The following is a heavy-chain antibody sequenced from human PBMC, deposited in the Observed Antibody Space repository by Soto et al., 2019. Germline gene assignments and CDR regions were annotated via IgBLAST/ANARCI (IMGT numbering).Heavy chain of an antibody. CDR3: ARDLGGVWYFDY. V-gene: IGHV3-33*08. Sequence: VGTLRLSFAVSGLTFSSYAMSWVRQAPGKGLEWVAVIWYDGSNKYYADSVKGRFTISRDNSKNTLYLQMNSLRAEDTAVCYCARDLGGVWYFDYWGQGTRDTVS. D-gene: IGHD2-8*01. CDR2: IWYDGSNK. J-gene: IGHJ4*02. CDR1: GLTFSSYA.